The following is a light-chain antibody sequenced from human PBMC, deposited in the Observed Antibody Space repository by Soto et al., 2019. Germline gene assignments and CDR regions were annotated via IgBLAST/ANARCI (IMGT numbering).Light chain of an antibody. V-gene: IGKV3-11*01. Sequence: EIVLTHSPVTLSLSPGERATLSCRASQSVTTCLAWYQQKPGQAPRLLIYDASKRATGIPARFSGSGSGTDFTLTISSLEPEDFAVYYCQQRTNWPLTFGGGTKVEIK. CDR2: DAS. CDR3: QQRTNWPLT. J-gene: IGKJ4*01. CDR1: QSVTTC.